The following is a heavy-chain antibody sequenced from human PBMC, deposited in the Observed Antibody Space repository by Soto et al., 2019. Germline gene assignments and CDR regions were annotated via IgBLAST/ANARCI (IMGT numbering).Heavy chain of an antibody. V-gene: IGHV1-69*18. CDR2: IIPIFDTA. Sequence: QVQLVQSGAEVKKPGSSVKVSCKASGGTFSSFAISWVRRAPGQGLEWMARIIPIFDTANYAQKFQGRVTITADESTSTAYMELSSLRSEDTAVYYCVGYYYNTRGYYYDYWGQGTLVTVSS. D-gene: IGHD3-22*01. J-gene: IGHJ4*02. CDR1: GGTFSSFA. CDR3: VGYYYNTRGYYYDY.